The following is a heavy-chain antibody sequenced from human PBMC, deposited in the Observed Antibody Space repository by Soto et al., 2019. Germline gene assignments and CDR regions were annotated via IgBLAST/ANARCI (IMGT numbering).Heavy chain of an antibody. D-gene: IGHD3-10*01. Sequence: GASVKVSCKSSGFTFTSYAIHWLRQAPGQRPQWMGWINGGSGNTKYSQDFQCRVTFTRDPFATTAYLELSSLRSEDTAVYYCARVPPWGNSAGDYYIQHYDSWGQGTPVTVSS. V-gene: IGHV1-3*01. J-gene: IGHJ4*02. CDR3: ARVPPWGNSAGDYYIQHYDS. CDR2: INGGSGNT. CDR1: GFTFTSYA.